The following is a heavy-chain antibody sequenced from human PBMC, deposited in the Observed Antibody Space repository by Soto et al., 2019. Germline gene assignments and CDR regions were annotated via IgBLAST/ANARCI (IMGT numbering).Heavy chain of an antibody. J-gene: IGHJ3*02. Sequence: PGGSLRLSCAASGFTFSSYSMNWVRQAPGKGLEWVSSISSSSSYIYHADSVKGRFTISRDNAKNSLYLQMNSLRAEDTAVYYCARAGRWRRAFDIWGQGTMVTVSS. CDR2: ISSSSSYI. CDR1: GFTFSSYS. CDR3: ARAGRWRRAFDI. D-gene: IGHD3-10*01. V-gene: IGHV3-21*01.